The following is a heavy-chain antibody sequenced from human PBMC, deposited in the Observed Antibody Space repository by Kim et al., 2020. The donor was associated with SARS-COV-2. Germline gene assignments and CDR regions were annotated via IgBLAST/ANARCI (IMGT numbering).Heavy chain of an antibody. V-gene: IGHV3-23*01. D-gene: IGHD2-2*01. J-gene: IGHJ4*02. CDR3: AKNPTLQGTSCLDY. Sequence: ADSVEGRFTISRDKSKNTLYLQMNSLRAEDTAVYYCAKNPTLQGTSCLDYWGQGTLVTVSS.